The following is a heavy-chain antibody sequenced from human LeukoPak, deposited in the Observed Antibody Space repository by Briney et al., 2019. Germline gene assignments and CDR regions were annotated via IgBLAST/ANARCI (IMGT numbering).Heavy chain of an antibody. CDR2: IRTDGTDT. CDR1: GFTFSSYP. D-gene: IGHD2-8*01. V-gene: IGHV3-74*01. Sequence: GGSLRLSCIVSGFTFSSYPMHWVRQAPGKGLVWVARIRTDGTDTSYADSVKGRFTISRDNAKNTLYLQMNNLRVEDTAVYYCARDRFCTTDRCSDYWGQGTLVTVSS. CDR3: ARDRFCTTDRCSDY. J-gene: IGHJ4*02.